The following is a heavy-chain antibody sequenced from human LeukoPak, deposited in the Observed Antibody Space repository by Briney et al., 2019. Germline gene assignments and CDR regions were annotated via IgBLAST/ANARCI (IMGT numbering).Heavy chain of an antibody. D-gene: IGHD1-7*01. CDR2: IIPIFGTA. V-gene: IGHV1-69*01. J-gene: IGHJ6*02. CDR1: GGTFSSYA. CDR3: ARDSPSRLPWNFFYDMDV. Sequence: SVKVSCKASGGTFSSYAISWVRQAPGQGLEWMGGIIPIFGTANYAQKFQGRVTITADESTSTAYMELSSLRSEDTAVYYCARDSPSRLPWNFFYDMDVWGQGTRVTVSS.